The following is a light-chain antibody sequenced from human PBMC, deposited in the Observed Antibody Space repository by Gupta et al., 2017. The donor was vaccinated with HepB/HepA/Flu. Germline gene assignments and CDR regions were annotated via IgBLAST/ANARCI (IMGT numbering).Light chain of an antibody. CDR3: LQHNKYPVT. CDR1: QVIKDH. V-gene: IGKV1-17*01. CDR2: AAS. Sequence: DIQMPQSPSSLSASVGDRVTITCRASQVIKDHLGWYQQKPGKAPKRLIYAASRLQSGVPSRFSGSGSGTEFTLTISSLQPEDFATYYCLQHNKYPVTFGQGTKVEIK. J-gene: IGKJ1*01.